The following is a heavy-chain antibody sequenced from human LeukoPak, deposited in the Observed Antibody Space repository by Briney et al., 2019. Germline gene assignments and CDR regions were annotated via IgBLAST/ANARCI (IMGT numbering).Heavy chain of an antibody. J-gene: IGHJ4*02. CDR1: GFTFSAFW. CDR2: IKPDGSDS. D-gene: IGHD4-17*01. V-gene: IGHV3-7*01. CDR3: ARLFGGVTTFDY. Sequence: PGGSLRLSCAASGFTFSAFWMSWVRQGPGKGLEWVASIKPDGSDSHHVDSVMGRFTISRDNAKNLLYLQMNSLSAEDTAVYYCARLFGGVTTFDYWGQGALVTVSS.